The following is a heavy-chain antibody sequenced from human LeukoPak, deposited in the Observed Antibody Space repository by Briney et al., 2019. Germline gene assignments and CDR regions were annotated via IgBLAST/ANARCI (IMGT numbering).Heavy chain of an antibody. CDR3: AKSLSVGYCSSTSCPRDY. D-gene: IGHD2-2*01. Sequence: GGSLRLSCAASGFTFSSYSMNWVRQAPGKGLEWVSSISSSSSYIYYADSVKGRFTISRDNAKNSLYLQMNSLRAEDTAVYYCAKSLSVGYCSSTSCPRDYWGQGTLVTVSS. CDR2: ISSSSSYI. CDR1: GFTFSSYS. V-gene: IGHV3-21*01. J-gene: IGHJ4*02.